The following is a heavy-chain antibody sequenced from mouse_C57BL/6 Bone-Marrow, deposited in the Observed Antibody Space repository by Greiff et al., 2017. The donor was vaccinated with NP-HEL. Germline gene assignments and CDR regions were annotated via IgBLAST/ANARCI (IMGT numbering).Heavy chain of an antibody. CDR2: IWRGGST. CDR3: ANEFYYAMDY. V-gene: IGHV2-5*01. J-gene: IGHJ4*01. CDR1: GFSLTSYG. Sequence: QVQLKQSGPGLVQPSQSLSITCTVSGFSLTSYGVHWVRQSPGKGLEWLGVIWRGGSTAYNEAFMSRLSITKDNSKSKVFCKMNSLQADDTARYYCANEFYYAMDYWGQGTSVTVSS.